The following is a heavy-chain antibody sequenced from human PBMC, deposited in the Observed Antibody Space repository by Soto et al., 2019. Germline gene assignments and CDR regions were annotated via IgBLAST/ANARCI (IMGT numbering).Heavy chain of an antibody. J-gene: IGHJ6*03. CDR3: ARDFKESQYYYYCMDV. Sequence: GGSLRLSCAASGFTFTTYAMTWVRQAPGKGLEWVSAISGSGGNTYYADSVKGRFTISRDNAKNSVYLQMNSLTAEDTALYYCARDFKESQYYYYCMDVWGKGTTVTVSS. V-gene: IGHV3-21*06. CDR2: ISGSGGNT. D-gene: IGHD3-10*01. CDR1: GFTFTTYA.